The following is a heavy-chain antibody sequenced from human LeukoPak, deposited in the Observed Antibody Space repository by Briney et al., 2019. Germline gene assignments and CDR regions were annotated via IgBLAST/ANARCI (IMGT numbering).Heavy chain of an antibody. CDR3: ARDGYYYDSSAGY. V-gene: IGHV1-18*01. CDR1: GYTFTSYG. D-gene: IGHD3-22*01. CDR2: ISAYNGNT. J-gene: IGHJ4*02. Sequence: ASVKVSCKAAGYTFTSYGISWVRQAPGRGLEWMGGISAYNGNTNYAQKLRGRVTMTTDTSTRTAYMELRSLRSDETAVYYCARDGYYYDSSAGYWGQGTLVTVSS.